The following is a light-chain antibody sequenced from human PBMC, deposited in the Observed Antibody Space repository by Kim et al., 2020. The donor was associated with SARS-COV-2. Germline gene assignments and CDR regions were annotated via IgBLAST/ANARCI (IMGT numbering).Light chain of an antibody. CDR2: DAA. CDR3: QQRNNWPPAVT. Sequence: PGEGAILSCRASQSIGLSLGWYQHKPGQAPRLLIYDAAIRAAGIPDRFSGGGSGTDFTLTIGSLEPEDFAVYYCQQRNNWPPAVTFGGGTKVDIK. J-gene: IGKJ4*01. V-gene: IGKV3-11*01. CDR1: QSIGLS.